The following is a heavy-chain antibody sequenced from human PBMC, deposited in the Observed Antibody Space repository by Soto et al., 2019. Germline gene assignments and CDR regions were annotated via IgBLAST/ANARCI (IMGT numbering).Heavy chain of an antibody. D-gene: IGHD3-10*01. V-gene: IGHV4-39*01. Sequence: PSESLSLTCTLSGASITSTAYFWAWHRQAPGKGLEWVGSINYSGKTHYNPYLKSGVTITVDRTKNQFSLQLSTVTAADKAVEYYANNLPGGVRFDYWGQGTLVTVSS. CDR3: ANNLPGGVRFDY. CDR2: INYSGKT. CDR1: GASITSTAYF. J-gene: IGHJ4*02.